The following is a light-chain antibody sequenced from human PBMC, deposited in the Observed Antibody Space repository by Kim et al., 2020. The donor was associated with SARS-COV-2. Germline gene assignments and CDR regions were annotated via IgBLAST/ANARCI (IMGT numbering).Light chain of an antibody. CDR1: SGSIDDNY. CDR3: QSYNRSNVV. J-gene: IGLJ2*01. CDR2: EDD. Sequence: GTPLTSSCTRSSGSIDDNYVQWYQQRPGGVPIIVIYEDDQRPSGVSDRFSGSIDNSSNSASLTISGLKTEDEADYYCQSYNRSNVVFGGGTQLTVL. V-gene: IGLV6-57*03.